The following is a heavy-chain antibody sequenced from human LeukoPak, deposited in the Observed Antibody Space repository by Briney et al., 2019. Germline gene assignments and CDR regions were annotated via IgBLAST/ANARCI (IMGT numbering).Heavy chain of an antibody. CDR1: GFTFSSYS. Sequence: GGSLRLSCAASGFTFSSYSMNWVRQAPGKGLAWVANIKQDGSEIFYVDSVKGRFTMSRDNAKSSLYLQMNSLRAEDTAVYYCAKVGQQLALDHWGQGTLVTVSS. V-gene: IGHV3-7*02. CDR3: AKVGQQLALDH. J-gene: IGHJ4*02. CDR2: IKQDGSEI. D-gene: IGHD6-13*01.